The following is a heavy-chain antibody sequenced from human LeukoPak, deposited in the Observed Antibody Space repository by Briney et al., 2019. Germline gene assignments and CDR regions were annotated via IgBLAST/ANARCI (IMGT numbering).Heavy chain of an antibody. Sequence: SETLSLTCAVHGGSFSGYYWSWIRQPPGKGLEWIGEINHSGSTNYNPSLKSRVTISVDTSKNQFSLKLSSVTAADTAVYYCARVLYGSGNNWFDPWGQGTLVTVSS. D-gene: IGHD3-10*01. CDR1: GGSFSGYY. CDR2: INHSGST. V-gene: IGHV4-34*01. J-gene: IGHJ5*02. CDR3: ARVLYGSGNNWFDP.